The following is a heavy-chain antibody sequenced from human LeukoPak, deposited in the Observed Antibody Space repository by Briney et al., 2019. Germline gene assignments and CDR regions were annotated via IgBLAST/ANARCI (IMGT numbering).Heavy chain of an antibody. Sequence: PSETLSLTCTVSGGSISSYYWSWIRQPPGKGLEWIGYIYYSGSTNYNPSLKSRVTISVDTSKNQFSLKLSSVTVAGTAVYYCARGIYCSSSSCYYYFDYWGQGTLVTVSS. V-gene: IGHV4-59*01. CDR1: GGSISSYY. J-gene: IGHJ4*02. CDR3: ARGIYCSSSSCYYYFDY. D-gene: IGHD2-2*01. CDR2: IYYSGST.